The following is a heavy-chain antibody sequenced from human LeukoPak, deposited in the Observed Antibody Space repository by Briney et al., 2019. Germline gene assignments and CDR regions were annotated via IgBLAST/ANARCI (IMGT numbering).Heavy chain of an antibody. Sequence: EASVKVSCKASGYTFTSYYMHWVRQAPGQGLEWMGIINPSGGSTSYAQKFQGRVTMTRDTSTSTVYMELSRLRSDDTAVYYCARNTRRAGDAFDIWGQGTMVTVSS. J-gene: IGHJ3*02. V-gene: IGHV1-46*01. CDR2: INPSGGST. CDR1: GYTFTSYY. D-gene: IGHD6-13*01. CDR3: ARNTRRAGDAFDI.